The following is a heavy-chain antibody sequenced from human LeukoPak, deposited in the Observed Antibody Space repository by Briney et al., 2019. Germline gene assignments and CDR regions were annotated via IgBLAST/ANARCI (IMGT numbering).Heavy chain of an antibody. CDR2: IKSKTDGGTT. D-gene: IGHD3-10*01. J-gene: IGHJ3*02. Sequence: GGSLRLSCAASGFTFSNAWMSWVRQAPGKGLEWVGRIKSKTDGGTTDYDAPVKGRFTISSDDSKSTLYLQMNSLNTEDTAVYYCTTVPKSPQLLWFGELDLLDIWGQGTMVTVSS. V-gene: IGHV3-15*01. CDR3: TTVPKSPQLLWFGELDLLDI. CDR1: GFTFSNAW.